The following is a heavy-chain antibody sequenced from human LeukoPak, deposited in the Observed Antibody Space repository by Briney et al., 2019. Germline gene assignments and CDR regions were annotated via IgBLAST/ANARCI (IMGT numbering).Heavy chain of an antibody. CDR3: ARDSSGGNWFDP. V-gene: IGHV1-69*01. CDR1: GGTFSSYA. Sequence: EASVKVSCKASGGTFSSYAISWVRQAPGQGLEWMGGIIPIFGTANYAQKFQGRVTITADESTSTAYMELSSLRSEDTAVYFCARDSSGGNWFDPWGQGALVTVSS. D-gene: IGHD1-26*01. J-gene: IGHJ5*02. CDR2: IIPIFGTA.